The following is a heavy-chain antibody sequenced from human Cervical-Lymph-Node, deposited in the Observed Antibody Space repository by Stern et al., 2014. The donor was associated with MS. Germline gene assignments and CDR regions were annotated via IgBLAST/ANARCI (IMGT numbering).Heavy chain of an antibody. J-gene: IGHJ4*02. D-gene: IGHD3-22*01. V-gene: IGHV1-69*04. CDR3: ARSPDLYDSSGYYFD. CDR2: IIPFLGIA. CDR1: GGTLNNYA. Sequence: DQLVESGAEVKKPGSSVKVSCKASGGTLNNYAVSWGRQAPGQGLEWIGKIIPFLGIANYAHKFQGRVTLTAAATTSYMEVSSLRSDDTAVYYCARSPDLYDSSGYYFDWGQGTLVTVSS.